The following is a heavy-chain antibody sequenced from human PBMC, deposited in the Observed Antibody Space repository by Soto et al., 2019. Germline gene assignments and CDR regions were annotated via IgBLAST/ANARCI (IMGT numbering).Heavy chain of an antibody. CDR1: GYDFTTYG. Sequence: QVHLVQSGAEVKNPGASVKVSCKGSGYDFTTYGITWVRQAPGQGLEWMAWISAHNGNTNYPPNLQSRVTVTRDTSTSTAYIELRSLRSDDTAVYYCARGRYGDYWGQGAMVTVSS. CDR3: ARGRYGDY. J-gene: IGHJ4*02. V-gene: IGHV1-18*01. D-gene: IGHD1-1*01. CDR2: ISAHNGNT.